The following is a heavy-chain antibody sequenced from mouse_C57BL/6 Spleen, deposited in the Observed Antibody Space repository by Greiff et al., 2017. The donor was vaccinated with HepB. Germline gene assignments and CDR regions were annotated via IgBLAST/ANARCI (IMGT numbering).Heavy chain of an antibody. CDR2: IDPSDSET. J-gene: IGHJ3*01. D-gene: IGHD2-4*01. V-gene: IGHV1-52*01. CDR3: ARWDYDYDGVAY. Sequence: QVQLQQPGAELVRPGSSVKLSCKASGYTFTSYWMHWVKQRPIQGLEWIGNIDPSDSETHYYQKFKDKATLTVDKSSSTAYMQLSSLTSEDSAVYYCARWDYDYDGVAYWGQGTLVTVSA. CDR1: GYTFTSYW.